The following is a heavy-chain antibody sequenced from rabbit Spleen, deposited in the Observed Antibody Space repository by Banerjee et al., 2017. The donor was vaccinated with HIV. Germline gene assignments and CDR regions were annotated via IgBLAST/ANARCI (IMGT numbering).Heavy chain of an antibody. CDR2: IGTGSSGVT. D-gene: IGHD5-1*01. J-gene: IGHJ4*01. V-gene: IGHV1S45*01. CDR1: GFSLSSYYY. CDR3: ARPADSGSYSGFAL. Sequence: QEQLVESGGGLVQPGTSLTLTCTVSGFSLSSYYYMCWVRQAPGKGLEWIACIGTGSSGVTYYASWAKSRFTISQTSSTTVTLQMTSLTAADTATYFCARPADSGSYSGFALWGPGTLVTVS.